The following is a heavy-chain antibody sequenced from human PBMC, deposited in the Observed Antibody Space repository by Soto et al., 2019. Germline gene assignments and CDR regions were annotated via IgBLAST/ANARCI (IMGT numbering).Heavy chain of an antibody. CDR3: ARLVTIFGVVTPPMDV. CDR2: IYYSGST. J-gene: IGHJ6*03. Sequence: ASETLSLTCTVSGGSISSYYWSWIRQPPGKGLEWIGYIYYSGSTNYNPSLKSRVTISVDTSKNQFSLKLSSVTAADTAVYYCARLVTIFGVVTPPMDVWGKGTTVTAP. D-gene: IGHD3-3*01. V-gene: IGHV4-59*01. CDR1: GGSISSYY.